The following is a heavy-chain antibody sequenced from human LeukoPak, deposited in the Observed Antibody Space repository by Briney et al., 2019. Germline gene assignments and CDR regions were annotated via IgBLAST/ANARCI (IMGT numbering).Heavy chain of an antibody. V-gene: IGHV4-34*01. J-gene: IGHJ6*03. D-gene: IGHD3-10*01. CDR1: GGSFSGYY. Sequence: SETLSLTCAVYGGSFSGYYWSWIRQPPGKGLEWIGEINHSGSTNYNPSLKSRVTISVDTSKNQFSLKLSSVTAADTAVYYCARTHYYGSGSATYYMDVWGKGTTVTISS. CDR2: INHSGST. CDR3: ARTHYYGSGSATYYMDV.